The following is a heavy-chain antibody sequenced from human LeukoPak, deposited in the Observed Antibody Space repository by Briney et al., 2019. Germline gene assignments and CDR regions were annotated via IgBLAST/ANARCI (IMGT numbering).Heavy chain of an antibody. V-gene: IGHV3-11*01. CDR2: ISSSGSTI. CDR3: ARVLVVVTATPHFDY. Sequence: GGSLRLSCAASGFTFSDYYMSWIRQAPGKGLEWVSYISSSGSTIYYADPVKGRFTISRDNAKNSLYLQMNSLRAEDTAVYYCARVLVVVTATPHFDYWGQGTLVTVSS. D-gene: IGHD2-21*02. CDR1: GFTFSDYY. J-gene: IGHJ4*02.